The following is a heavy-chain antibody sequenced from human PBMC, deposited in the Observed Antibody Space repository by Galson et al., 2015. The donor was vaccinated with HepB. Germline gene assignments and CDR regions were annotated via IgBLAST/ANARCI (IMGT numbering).Heavy chain of an antibody. CDR3: ARGTMKRGLLWFGELSS. Sequence: SLRLSCAASGFTFSSYWMSWVRQAPGKGLEWVANIKQDGSEKYYVDSVKGRFTISRDNAKNSLYLQMNSLRAEDTAVYYCARGTMKRGLLWFGELSSWGQGTLVTVPS. CDR2: IKQDGSEK. D-gene: IGHD3-10*01. CDR1: GFTFSSYW. V-gene: IGHV3-7*03. J-gene: IGHJ5*02.